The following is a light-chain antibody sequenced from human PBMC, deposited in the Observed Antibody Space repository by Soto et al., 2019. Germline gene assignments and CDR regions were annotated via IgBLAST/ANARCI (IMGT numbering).Light chain of an antibody. Sequence: EIVMTQSPATRAVSPGERATLSCRASQSVSSNLAWYQQKPGQAPRLLIYGAATRATGIPARFSGSRSGTEVTLTISSLQSEEFAVYYCQQYNNWPPITFGQGTRLEIK. CDR1: QSVSSN. V-gene: IGKV3-15*01. J-gene: IGKJ5*01. CDR3: QQYNNWPPIT. CDR2: GAA.